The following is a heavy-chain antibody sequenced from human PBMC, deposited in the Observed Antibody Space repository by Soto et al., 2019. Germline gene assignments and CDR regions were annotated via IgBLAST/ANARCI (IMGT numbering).Heavy chain of an antibody. CDR3: ASIPMVRGPSDF. J-gene: IGHJ4*02. CDR2: INGDGSTT. V-gene: IGHV3-74*02. Sequence: EVQLVASGGGLVRPGGSLRLSCAASGFSFSSNWMHWVRQAPGKGLVWVARINGDGSTTQYADSVQGRFSISRDNTENTLYLQMNSLSDEDTAVYHCASIPMVRGPSDFWGQGVLVTVSS. D-gene: IGHD3-10*01. CDR1: GFSFSSNW.